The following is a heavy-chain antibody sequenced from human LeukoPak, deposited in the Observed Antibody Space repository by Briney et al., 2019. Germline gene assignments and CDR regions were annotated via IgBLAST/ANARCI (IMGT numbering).Heavy chain of an antibody. CDR1: GGSISSYY. Sequence: SETLSLTCTVSGGSISSYYWSWLRQPPGKGLEWIGSIYYSGTTYYNPSLKSRVTISVDTSKNQFSLKLSSVTAADTAVYYCARRYCSGGSCYSERGAFDIWGQGTMVTVSS. CDR3: ARRYCSGGSCYSERGAFDI. D-gene: IGHD2-15*01. V-gene: IGHV4-59*12. CDR2: IYYSGTT. J-gene: IGHJ3*02.